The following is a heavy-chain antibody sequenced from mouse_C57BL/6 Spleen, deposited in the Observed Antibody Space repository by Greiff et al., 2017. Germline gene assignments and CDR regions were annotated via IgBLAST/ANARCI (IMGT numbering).Heavy chain of an antibody. V-gene: IGHV5-4*03. Sequence: EVKLVESGGGLVKPGGSLKLSCAASGFTFSSYAMSWVRQTPEKRLEWVATISDGGSYTYSPDTVKGRFTISRDTAKNNLYLQMSHLKSEDTAMYYCARGVDYGNSFDYWGQGTTLTVSS. D-gene: IGHD2-1*01. J-gene: IGHJ2*01. CDR3: ARGVDYGNSFDY. CDR2: ISDGGSYT. CDR1: GFTFSSYA.